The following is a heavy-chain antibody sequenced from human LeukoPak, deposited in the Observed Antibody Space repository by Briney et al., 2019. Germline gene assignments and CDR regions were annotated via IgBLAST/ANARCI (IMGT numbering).Heavy chain of an antibody. J-gene: IGHJ6*02. V-gene: IGHV3-30*18. Sequence: GSSLRLSCAASGFTFSSYGMHWVRQAQGKGLEWVAVISYDGSNKYYADSVKGRFTISRDNSKNTLYLQMNSLRAEDTAVYYCAKGGSSSWWSYYYYYGMDVWGQGTTVTVSS. CDR3: AKGGSSSWWSYYYYYGMDV. CDR1: GFTFSSYG. D-gene: IGHD6-13*01. CDR2: ISYDGSNK.